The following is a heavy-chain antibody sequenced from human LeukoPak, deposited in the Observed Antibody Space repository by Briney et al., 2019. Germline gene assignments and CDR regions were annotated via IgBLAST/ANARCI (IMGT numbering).Heavy chain of an antibody. Sequence: NPSETLSLTCTVSGGPISSYYWSWIRQPAGKGLEWLGRIYTSGSTNYNPSLKSRVTMSVDTSKNQISLKVNSVTAADTAVYYCARESYSSSYLFDFWGQGTLVTVSS. D-gene: IGHD6-6*01. J-gene: IGHJ4*02. CDR1: GGPISSYY. CDR3: ARESYSSSYLFDF. CDR2: IYTSGST. V-gene: IGHV4-4*07.